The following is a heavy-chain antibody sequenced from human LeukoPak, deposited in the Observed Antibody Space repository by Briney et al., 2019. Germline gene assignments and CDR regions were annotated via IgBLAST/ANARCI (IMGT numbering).Heavy chain of an antibody. Sequence: PSETLSLTRTVSGGSISSSSYYWGWIRQPPGKGLEWIGSIYYSGSTYYNPSLKSRVTISVDTSKNQFSLELSSVTAADTAVYYCAGKGTIFGVVFDYWGQGTLVTVSS. CDR3: AGKGTIFGVVFDY. J-gene: IGHJ4*02. V-gene: IGHV4-39*01. CDR2: IYYSGST. CDR1: GGSISSSSYY. D-gene: IGHD3-3*01.